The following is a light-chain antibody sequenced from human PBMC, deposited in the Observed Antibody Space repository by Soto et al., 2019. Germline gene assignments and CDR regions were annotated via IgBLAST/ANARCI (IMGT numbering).Light chain of an antibody. V-gene: IGKV1-5*03. CDR2: KAS. CDR1: QSISTW. CDR3: QQYNGCPHT. J-gene: IGKJ2*01. Sequence: DIQMTQSPSTLSASVGDRVTITCRASQSISTWLAWYQQKPGKAPKLLIYKASSLRNGVPSRFSGSGSGTEFTLTIYSLQPDDFASYYCQQYNGCPHTFGQGTKLEIK.